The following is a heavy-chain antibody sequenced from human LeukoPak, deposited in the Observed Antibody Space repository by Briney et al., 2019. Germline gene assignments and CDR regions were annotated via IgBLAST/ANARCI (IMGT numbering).Heavy chain of an antibody. D-gene: IGHD3-10*01. J-gene: IGHJ4*02. Sequence: GGSLRLSCEASGFTFSSYEMNWVRQAPGKGLEWVSYISSSGSTIYYADSVRGRFTISRDNSKNTLYLQMNSLRAEDTAVYYCARDPSRGLYYFDHWGQGTLVTVSS. CDR1: GFTFSSYE. V-gene: IGHV3-48*03. CDR3: ARDPSRGLYYFDH. CDR2: ISSSGSTI.